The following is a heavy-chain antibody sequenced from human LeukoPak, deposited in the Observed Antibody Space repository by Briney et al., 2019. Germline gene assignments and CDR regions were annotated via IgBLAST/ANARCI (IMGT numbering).Heavy chain of an antibody. J-gene: IGHJ6*02. D-gene: IGHD3/OR15-3a*01. CDR3: ARDDFVGNYYCYGMDV. CDR2: IYYSGST. Sequence: SETLSLTCTVSGGSISSGGYYWSWIRQHPGKGLEWIGYIYYSGSTYYNPSLKSRVTISVDTSKNQFSLKLSSVTAADTAVYYCARDDFVGNYYCYGMDVWGQGTTVTVSS. V-gene: IGHV4-31*03. CDR1: GGSISSGGYY.